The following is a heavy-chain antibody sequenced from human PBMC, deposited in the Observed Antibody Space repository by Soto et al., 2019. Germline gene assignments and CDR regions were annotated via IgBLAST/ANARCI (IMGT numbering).Heavy chain of an antibody. Sequence: QVQLVQSGAEVKNPGASVKVSCKASGYSFTRYGIGWARQAPGQGLEWMGWINAYNGNTNYAQNLQGRLTLTTDTYTTPAYMELRSLRSKDKDIYYCAMVDVYVTPSPQDVWGQGTTVTVSS. CDR1: GYSFTRYG. V-gene: IGHV1-18*01. J-gene: IGHJ6*02. CDR3: AMVDVYVTPSPQDV. CDR2: INAYNGNT. D-gene: IGHD3-16*01.